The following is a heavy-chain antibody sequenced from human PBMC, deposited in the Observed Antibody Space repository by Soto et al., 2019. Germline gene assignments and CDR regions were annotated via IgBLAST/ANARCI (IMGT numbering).Heavy chain of an antibody. CDR1: GGSISSGSYY. D-gene: IGHD1-26*01. CDR2: IYYSGST. V-gene: IGHV4-61*01. J-gene: IGHJ4*02. Sequence: SETLSLTCTVSGGSISSGSYYWSWIRQPPGKGLEWIGYIYYSGSTNYNPSLKSRVTISVDTSKNQFSLKLISVTAADTAVYYCARVGGATGPFDYGGQGTLVTVPS. CDR3: ARVGGATGPFDY.